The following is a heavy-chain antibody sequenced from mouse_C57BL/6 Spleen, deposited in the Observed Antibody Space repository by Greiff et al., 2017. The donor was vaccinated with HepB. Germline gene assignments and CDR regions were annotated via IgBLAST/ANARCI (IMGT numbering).Heavy chain of an antibody. V-gene: IGHV14-2*01. CDR2: IDPEDGEN. Sequence: VQLQQSGAELVKPGASVKLSCTASGFNIKDYYMHWVKQRTEQGLEWIGRIDPEDGENKYAPKFQGKATITADTSSNTAYLQLSSLTSEDTSVYYCALNWDYFDYWGQGTTLTVSS. CDR1: GFNIKDYY. J-gene: IGHJ2*01. CDR3: ALNWDYFDY. D-gene: IGHD4-1*01.